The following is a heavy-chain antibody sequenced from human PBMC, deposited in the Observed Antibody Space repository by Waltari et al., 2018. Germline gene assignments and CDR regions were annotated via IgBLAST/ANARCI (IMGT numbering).Heavy chain of an antibody. CDR3: ATDRSV. Sequence: EVQLVESRGGLVQPGGSLRLSCAASGFTVGNNYMSWVRQTPGKGLEGVSRIYSKGDTLYADSVKGRFTISRDSSKNTLYLQMNSLRAEDTAVYYCATDRSVWGQGTVVTVSS. CDR2: IYSKGDT. CDR1: GFTVGNNY. J-gene: IGHJ3*01. V-gene: IGHV3-66*01.